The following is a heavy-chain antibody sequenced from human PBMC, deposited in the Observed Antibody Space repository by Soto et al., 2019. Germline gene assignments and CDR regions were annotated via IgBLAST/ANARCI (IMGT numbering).Heavy chain of an antibody. J-gene: IGHJ3*01. Sequence: EVQLVESGGGLVKPGGSLRLSCAASGFTFSSYSMNWVRQAPGKGLEWVSSISGSSSYIYYADSVKGRFTISRDNAKNSLYLQMNSLRAEDTAVYYCARDGGYCSSTSCPFRFGGQGTMVTVSS. CDR3: ARDGGYCSSTSCPFRF. D-gene: IGHD2-2*01. CDR2: ISGSSSYI. V-gene: IGHV3-21*01. CDR1: GFTFSSYS.